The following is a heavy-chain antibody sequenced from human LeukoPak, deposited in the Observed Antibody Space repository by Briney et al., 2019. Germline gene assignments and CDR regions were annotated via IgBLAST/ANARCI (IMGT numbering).Heavy chain of an antibody. CDR2: IYYSGST. Sequence: SETLSLTCTVSGGSISSYYWSWIRQPPGKGLEWIGYIYYSGSTNHNPSLKSRVTISVDTSKNQFSLKLSSVTAADTAVYYCVRHKGGDYYYGMDVWGQGTTVTVSS. J-gene: IGHJ6*02. D-gene: IGHD4-17*01. V-gene: IGHV4-59*08. CDR1: GGSISSYY. CDR3: VRHKGGDYYYGMDV.